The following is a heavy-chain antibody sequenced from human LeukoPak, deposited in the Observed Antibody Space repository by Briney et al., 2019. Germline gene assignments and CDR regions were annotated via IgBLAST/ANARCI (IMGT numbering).Heavy chain of an antibody. D-gene: IGHD1-26*01. Sequence: PGGSLRLSCAASGFTFSDYYMSWTRQAPGKGLEWVSYISNSGNTIYYADSVKGRFTISRDNAKNSLYLQMNSLRAEDTAVYYCARVRGSYSSDYWGQGTLVTVSS. V-gene: IGHV3-11*01. CDR2: ISNSGNTI. CDR1: GFTFSDYY. J-gene: IGHJ4*02. CDR3: ARVRGSYSSDY.